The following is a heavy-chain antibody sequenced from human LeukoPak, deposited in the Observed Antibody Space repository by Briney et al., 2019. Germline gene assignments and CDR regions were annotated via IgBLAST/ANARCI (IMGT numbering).Heavy chain of an antibody. J-gene: IGHJ3*01. Sequence: SETLSLTCTVSGGSISSYYWSWIRQPPGKGLEWIGYIYYGGSTNYNPSLKSRVTISVDTSKNQFSLKLSSVTAADTAVYYCAKEMATIRAFDFWGQGTMVTVSS. D-gene: IGHD5-24*01. CDR2: IYYGGST. CDR1: GGSISSYY. CDR3: AKEMATIRAFDF. V-gene: IGHV4-59*01.